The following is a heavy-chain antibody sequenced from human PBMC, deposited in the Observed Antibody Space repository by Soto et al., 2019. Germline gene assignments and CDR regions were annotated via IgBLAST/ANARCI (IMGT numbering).Heavy chain of an antibody. V-gene: IGHV3-30*18. CDR2: ISFDGSSR. J-gene: IGHJ6*02. CDR3: AKDLAYYDSSGSAHLDSYYYGMDV. CDR1: GFSFSSYG. Sequence: WGSLRLSCAASGFSFSSYGMHWVRQAPGKGLEWVAVISFDGSSRYYGDSVKGRFTISRDISKNTLNLQMNSLRAEDTAVYYCAKDLAYYDSSGSAHLDSYYYGMDVWGQGTTVTVSS. D-gene: IGHD3-22*01.